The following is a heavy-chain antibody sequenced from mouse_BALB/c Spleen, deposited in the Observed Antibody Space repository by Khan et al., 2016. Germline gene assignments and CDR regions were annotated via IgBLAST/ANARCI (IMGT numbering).Heavy chain of an antibody. CDR1: GFDFSRYW. V-gene: IGHV4-1*02. J-gene: IGHJ3*01. D-gene: IGHD1-1*01. CDR3: ARAGYYGYLAY. CDR2: INPDSSTI. Sequence: EVKLEESGGGLVQPGGSLKLSCAASGFDFSRYWMSWVRQAPGKGLEWIGEINPDSSTINYTPSLKDKFIISRDNAKNMLYLQMSKVRSEDTALYYCARAGYYGYLAYWGQGTLVSVSA.